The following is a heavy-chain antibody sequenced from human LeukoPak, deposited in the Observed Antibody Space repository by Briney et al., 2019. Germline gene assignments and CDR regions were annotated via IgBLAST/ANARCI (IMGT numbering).Heavy chain of an antibody. D-gene: IGHD6-13*01. CDR1: GGTFSSYA. CDR2: IIPIFGTA. J-gene: IGHJ5*02. CDR3: ATSGGIAAAGTRLSPGVSKNWFDP. V-gene: IGHV1-69*13. Sequence: SVKVSCKASGGTFSSYAISWVRQAPGQGLEWMGGIIPIFGTANYAQKFQGRVTVTADESTSTAYMELSSLRSEDTAVYYCATSGGIAAAGTRLSPGVSKNWFDPWGQGTLVTVSS.